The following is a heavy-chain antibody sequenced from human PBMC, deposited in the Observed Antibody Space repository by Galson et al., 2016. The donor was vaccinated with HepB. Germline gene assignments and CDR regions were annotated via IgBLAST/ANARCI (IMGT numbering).Heavy chain of an antibody. J-gene: IGHJ6*02. CDR3: ANSGHTYYYFGMAV. V-gene: IGHV4-31*03. D-gene: IGHD3-10*01. CDR2: IYYSGTP. CDR1: GGSITSGGYY. Sequence: TLSLTCTVSGGSITSGGYYWNWIRQHPGKGLEWMGYIYYSGTPQYNPSLKNRINISVDTSKNRLSLKLSSVNAADTADYYCANSGHTYYYFGMAVWGPGTAVTVSS.